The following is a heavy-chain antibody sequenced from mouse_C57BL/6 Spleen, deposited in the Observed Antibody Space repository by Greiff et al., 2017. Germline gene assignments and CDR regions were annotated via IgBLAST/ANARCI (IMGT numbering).Heavy chain of an antibody. Sequence: QVQLKQPGAELVKPGASVKLSCKASGYTFTSYWMHWVKQRPGRGLEWIGRIDPNSGGTKYNEKLKSKATLTVDKPSSTAYMQLSSLTSEDSAVYYCARSGGYDLREGAWFAYWGQGTLVTVSA. V-gene: IGHV1-72*01. CDR3: ARSGGYDLREGAWFAY. CDR2: IDPNSGGT. CDR1: GYTFTSYW. J-gene: IGHJ3*01. D-gene: IGHD2-3*01.